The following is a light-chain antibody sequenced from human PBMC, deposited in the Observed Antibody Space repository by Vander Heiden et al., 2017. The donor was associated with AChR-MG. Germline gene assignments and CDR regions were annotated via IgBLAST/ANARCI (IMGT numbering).Light chain of an antibody. CDR1: RSVSTC. J-gene: IGKJ4*01. Sequence: IVLIQSPATLSLSPGERATRTCGASRSVSTCLAWYQLKPDQAPRLLIYDASNRATGIPARFSGSGSGTDFTLTISSLGPEDFAVYCCQQRSNWPPKLTFGGGTKVEIK. V-gene: IGKV3-11*01. CDR3: QQRSNWPPKLT. CDR2: DAS.